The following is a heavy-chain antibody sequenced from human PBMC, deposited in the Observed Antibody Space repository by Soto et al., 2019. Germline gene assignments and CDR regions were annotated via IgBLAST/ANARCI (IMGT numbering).Heavy chain of an antibody. CDR3: ARTRGYSGYDFDY. CDR2: IFHSGST. CDR1: GGSIDSASYY. V-gene: IGHV4-61*01. J-gene: IGHJ4*02. D-gene: IGHD5-12*01. Sequence: XETLSLTCTVSGGSIDSASYYWSWIRQPPGKGLEWIGYIFHSGSTNYNPSLKSRVTISLDMSNNQFSLNLRSVIAADTAVYYCARTRGYSGYDFDYWGQGILVTVSS.